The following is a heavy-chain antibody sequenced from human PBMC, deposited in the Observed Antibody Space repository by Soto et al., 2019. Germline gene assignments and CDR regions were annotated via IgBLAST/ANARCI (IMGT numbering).Heavy chain of an antibody. D-gene: IGHD4-17*01. CDR2: IYYSGRT. J-gene: IGHJ6*02. CDR3: ARDLRFQGHDYADYLGYGMDV. Sequence: SETLSLTCTVSCGSISPYYWSWIRQPPGKGLEWIGYIYYSGRTNYNPSLKSRVTISVDTSKNQFSLNLSSVTAADTAVYYCARDLRFQGHDYADYLGYGMDVWGQGTTVTVSS. V-gene: IGHV4-59*01. CDR1: CGSISPYY.